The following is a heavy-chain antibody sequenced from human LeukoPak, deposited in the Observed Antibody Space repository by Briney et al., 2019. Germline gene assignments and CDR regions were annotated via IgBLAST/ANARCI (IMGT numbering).Heavy chain of an antibody. CDR3: ARDYATDTDMV. Sequence: PGRSLRLSCAASGFTFSRYAMHWVRQAPGKGLEWVAVISSDGTNKYNADSVQGRFTISRDNAKNTLYLQVNSLRPEDTAVYYCARDYATDTDMVWGQRTLVTVSS. J-gene: IGHJ4*02. CDR2: ISSDGTNK. V-gene: IGHV3-30-3*01. D-gene: IGHD5-18*01. CDR1: GFTFSRYA.